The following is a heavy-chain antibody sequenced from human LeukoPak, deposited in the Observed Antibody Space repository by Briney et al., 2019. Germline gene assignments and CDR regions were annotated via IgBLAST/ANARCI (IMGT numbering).Heavy chain of an antibody. Sequence: PSETLSLTCAVYGGSFSGYYWSWIRQPPGKGLEWIGETNHSGSTNYNPSLKSRVTISVDTSKNQFSLKLSSVTAADTAVYYCARVAVVRGVTPHFDYWGQGTLVTVSS. CDR2: TNHSGST. V-gene: IGHV4-34*01. CDR3: ARVAVVRGVTPHFDY. CDR1: GGSFSGYY. J-gene: IGHJ4*02. D-gene: IGHD3-10*01.